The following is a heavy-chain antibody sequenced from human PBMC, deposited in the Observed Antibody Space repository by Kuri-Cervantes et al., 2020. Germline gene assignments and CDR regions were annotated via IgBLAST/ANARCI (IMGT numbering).Heavy chain of an antibody. CDR2: ISSSSSYI. Sequence: GGSLRLSCAASGFTFDDYAMHWVRQAPGKGLEWVSSISSSSSYIYYADSVKGRFTISRDNAKNSLYLQMNSLRAEDTAVYYCAKTIIAARPDYMDVWGKGTTVTVSS. V-gene: IGHV3-21*01. CDR3: AKTIIAARPDYMDV. CDR1: GFTFDDYA. D-gene: IGHD6-6*01. J-gene: IGHJ6*03.